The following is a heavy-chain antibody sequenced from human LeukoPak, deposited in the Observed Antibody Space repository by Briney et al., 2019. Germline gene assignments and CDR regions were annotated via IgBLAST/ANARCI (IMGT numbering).Heavy chain of an antibody. CDR3: ARGGDGHHWGNLDY. Sequence: PSETLSLTCTVSGGSISSYYWSWIRQPPGKGLEWIGYIYYSGSTNYNPSLNSRVTISVDTSKSQFSLKLSSVTAADTAVYYCARGGDGHHWGNLDYWGQGTLVTVSS. CDR2: IYYSGST. J-gene: IGHJ4*02. V-gene: IGHV4-59*01. D-gene: IGHD5-24*01. CDR1: GGSISSYY.